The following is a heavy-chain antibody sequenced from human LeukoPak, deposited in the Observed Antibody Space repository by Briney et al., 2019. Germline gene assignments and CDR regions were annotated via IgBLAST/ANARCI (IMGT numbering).Heavy chain of an antibody. V-gene: IGHV3-53*01. J-gene: IGHJ4*02. D-gene: IGHD7-27*01. CDR2: IYAGGST. Sequence: PGGSLRPSLAASGFTVSNNYVNRVRQAPGKGLEWVSVIYAGGSTYYGDSVKGRFTISRDNYKNTLYLQINSLRADDTAMYYCARAYNWGYFDYWGQGSLVTVSS. CDR1: GFTVSNNY. CDR3: ARAYNWGYFDY.